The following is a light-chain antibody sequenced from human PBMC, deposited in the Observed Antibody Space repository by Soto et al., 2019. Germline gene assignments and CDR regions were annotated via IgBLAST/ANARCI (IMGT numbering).Light chain of an antibody. J-gene: IGKJ4*01. CDR2: AAS. CDR3: QQSYSTPLT. V-gene: IGKV1-39*01. CDR1: QSISTY. Sequence: DIQMTQSPSSLSTSVGDRVTVTCRASQSISTYLNWYQQKPGKAPKLLIFAASNLQRGVPSRFSGSGSGTDFTLTISSLQPEDFATYYCQQSYSTPLTFGGGTKVEIK.